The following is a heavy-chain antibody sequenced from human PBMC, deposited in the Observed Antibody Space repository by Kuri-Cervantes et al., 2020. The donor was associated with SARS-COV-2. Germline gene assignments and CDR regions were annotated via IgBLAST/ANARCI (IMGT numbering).Heavy chain of an antibody. Sequence: GESLKISCVASGIIFSSYPMHWVRQAPGKGLEWVAVISFDGTNEDYADSVRGRFAISRDNSKDTLYLQMNSLRPEDTAVYYCARDLYGSGSYYTLNFDHWGQGALVTGSS. J-gene: IGHJ4*02. CDR2: ISFDGTNE. D-gene: IGHD3-10*01. V-gene: IGHV3-30*09. CDR1: GIIFSSYP. CDR3: ARDLYGSGSYYTLNFDH.